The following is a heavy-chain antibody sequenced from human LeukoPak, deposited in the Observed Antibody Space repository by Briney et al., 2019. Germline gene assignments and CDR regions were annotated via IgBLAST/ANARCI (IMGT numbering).Heavy chain of an antibody. Sequence: PSQTLSLTCTVSGGSISSGGYYWSWIRQPPGKGLEWIGYIYHSGSTYYNPSLKSRVTISVDRSKNQFSLKLSSVTAADTAVYYCARDLRSGFLEWDFAGYWGQGTLVTVSS. D-gene: IGHD3-3*01. CDR3: ARDLRSGFLEWDFAGY. J-gene: IGHJ4*02. CDR2: IYHSGST. CDR1: GGSISSGGYY. V-gene: IGHV4-30-2*01.